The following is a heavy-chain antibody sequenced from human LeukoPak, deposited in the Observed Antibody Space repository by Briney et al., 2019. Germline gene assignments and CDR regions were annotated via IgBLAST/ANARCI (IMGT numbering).Heavy chain of an antibody. J-gene: IGHJ4*02. V-gene: IGHV1-69*01. CDR2: IIPIFGTA. CDR3: AREEGYHDSSGYYPAPINY. Sequence: ASVKVSCKASGGTFSSYAISWVRQAPGQGLEWMGGIIPIFGTANYAQKFQGRVTITADESTSTAYMELSSLRSEDTAVYYCAREEGYHDSSGYYPAPINYWGQGTLVTVSS. CDR1: GGTFSSYA. D-gene: IGHD3-22*01.